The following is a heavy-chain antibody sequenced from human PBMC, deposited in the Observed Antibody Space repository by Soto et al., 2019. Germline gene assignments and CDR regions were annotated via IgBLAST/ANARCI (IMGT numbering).Heavy chain of an antibody. Sequence: EVQLVQSGAEVKKPGESLRISCKGSGYSFTSYWISWVRQMPGKGLEWMGRIDPSDSYTNYSPSFQGHVTISADKSISNAYLQWSSLKASDTDMYYCARRAMATRRGYYGMDVWGQGTTVTVSS. D-gene: IGHD5-12*01. CDR1: GYSFTSYW. CDR3: ARRAMATRRGYYGMDV. J-gene: IGHJ6*02. V-gene: IGHV5-10-1*01. CDR2: IDPSDSYT.